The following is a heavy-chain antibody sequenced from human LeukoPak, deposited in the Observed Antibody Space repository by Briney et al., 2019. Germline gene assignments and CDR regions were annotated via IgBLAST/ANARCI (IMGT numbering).Heavy chain of an antibody. CDR3: ARSGSGWLRFGPYSSGWSLPYYYYYYMDV. V-gene: IGHV4-39*07. CDR2: IYYSGST. CDR1: GGSISSSSYY. Sequence: SETLSLTCTVSGGSISSSSYYWGWIRQPPGKGLEWIGIIYYSGSTYYNPSLKSRVTISVDTSENQFSLKLSSVTAADTAVYYCARSGSGWLRFGPYSSGWSLPYYYYYYMDVWGKGTTVTVSS. J-gene: IGHJ6*03. D-gene: IGHD6-19*01.